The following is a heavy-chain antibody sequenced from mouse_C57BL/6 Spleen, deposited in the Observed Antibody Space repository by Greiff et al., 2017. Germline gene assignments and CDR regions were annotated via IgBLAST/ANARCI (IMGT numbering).Heavy chain of an antibody. V-gene: IGHV1-69*01. J-gene: IGHJ2*01. CDR2: IDPSDSYT. D-gene: IGHD3-2*02. CDR1: GYTFTSYW. Sequence: QVQLQQPGAELVMPGASVKLSCKASGYTFTSYWMHWVKQRPGQGLEWIGEIDPSDSYTNYNQKFKGKSTLTVDKSSSTANMQLSSLTSEDSAVYYCARGGQLRFDYWGQGTTLTVSS. CDR3: ARGGQLRFDY.